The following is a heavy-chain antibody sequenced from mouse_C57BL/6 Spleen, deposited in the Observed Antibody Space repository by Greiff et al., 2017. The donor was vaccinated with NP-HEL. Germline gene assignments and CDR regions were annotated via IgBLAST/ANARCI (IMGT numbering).Heavy chain of an antibody. CDR3: ARGDGYIYYFDY. Sequence: QVQLQQSGAELVRPGTSVKVSCKASGYAFTNYLIEWVKQRPGQGLEWIGVINPGSGGTNYNEKFKGKATLTADKSSSPAYMQLSSLTSEDSAVYFCARGDGYIYYFDYWGQGTTLTVSS. CDR1: GYAFTNYL. D-gene: IGHD2-3*01. J-gene: IGHJ2*01. CDR2: INPGSGGT. V-gene: IGHV1-54*01.